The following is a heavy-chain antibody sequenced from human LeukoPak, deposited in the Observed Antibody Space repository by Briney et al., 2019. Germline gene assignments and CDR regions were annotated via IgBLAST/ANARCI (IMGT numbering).Heavy chain of an antibody. CDR3: ARHVKGSTHGFDP. J-gene: IGHJ5*02. Sequence: SETLSLTCTVSGGSVSSGSYYWSWIRQPPGKGLEWIGYIYYSGSTNHNPSLKSRVTISVDTSKNQFSLKLSSVTAADTAVYYCARHVKGSTHGFDPWGQGTLVTVSS. V-gene: IGHV4-61*01. CDR1: GGSVSSGSYY. D-gene: IGHD2/OR15-2a*01. CDR2: IYYSGST.